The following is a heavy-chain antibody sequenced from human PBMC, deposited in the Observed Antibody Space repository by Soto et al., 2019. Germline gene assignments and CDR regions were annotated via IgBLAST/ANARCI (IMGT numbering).Heavy chain of an antibody. V-gene: IGHV1-18*01. Sequence: QVQLVQSGAEVKKPGASVKVSCKASGYTFSSYGISWVRRAPGQGLEWMGWITTYSGVTNYAPKLQGRVTMTTDTSTSTAYMELRSLRSDDTAVYYCARGIEGFLDYWGQGTLVTVSS. D-gene: IGHD3-3*01. CDR1: GYTFSSYG. CDR3: ARGIEGFLDY. CDR2: ITTYSGVT. J-gene: IGHJ4*02.